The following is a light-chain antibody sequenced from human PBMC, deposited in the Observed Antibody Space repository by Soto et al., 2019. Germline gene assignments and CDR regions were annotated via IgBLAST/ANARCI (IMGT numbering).Light chain of an antibody. Sequence: IPRTQLQSSLSASVADTVTMSCRASRGIRTELGRYQQKPGKAPRVLISGASNLQSGVPSRFSGSGSGTDFTLTIRSLQSEDFASYFCQHTFNSPPWTCGQGTKGDIK. V-gene: IGKV1-6*02. CDR2: GAS. CDR1: RGIRTE. J-gene: IGKJ1*01. CDR3: QHTFNSPPWT.